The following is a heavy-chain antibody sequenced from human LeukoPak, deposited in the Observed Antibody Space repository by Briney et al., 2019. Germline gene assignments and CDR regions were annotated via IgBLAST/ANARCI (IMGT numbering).Heavy chain of an antibody. CDR3: ATTDKNRYYINV. CDR2: MYYSGTT. Sequence: SETLSLTCTVSGNSINIYSWNWIRQSPEKGLEWIAYMYYSGTTNYNPSLENRAAISLDLSRHQFSLRLSSVTAADTAVYFCATTDKNRYYINVWGPGTTVIVSS. D-gene: IGHD2-21*01. CDR1: GNSINIYS. V-gene: IGHV4-59*12. J-gene: IGHJ6*01.